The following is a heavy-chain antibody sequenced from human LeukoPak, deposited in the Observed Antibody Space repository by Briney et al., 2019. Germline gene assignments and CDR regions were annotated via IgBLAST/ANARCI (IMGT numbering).Heavy chain of an antibody. CDR2: INHSGST. Sequence: SETLSLTCAVCGGSFSGYYWSWIRQPPGKGLGWIGEINHSGSTNYNPSLKSRVTISVDTSKNQFSLKLSSVTAADTAVYYCARGRGWYNYWGQGTLVTVSS. CDR3: ARGRGWYNY. J-gene: IGHJ4*02. D-gene: IGHD6-19*01. V-gene: IGHV4-34*01. CDR1: GGSFSGYY.